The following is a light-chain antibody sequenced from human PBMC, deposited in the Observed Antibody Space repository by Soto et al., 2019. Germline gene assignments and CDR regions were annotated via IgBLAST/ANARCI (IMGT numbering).Light chain of an antibody. CDR3: QEYNTWPWT. J-gene: IGKJ1*01. CDR1: QSVNSN. V-gene: IGKV3-15*01. Sequence: ETVMTQSPATLSVSPGERATLSCRASQSVNSNLAWYQQKLGQAPRVLIYGASTRDTGIPARFSGSGSGTEFILTISSLQSEEFALYYCQEYNTWPWTFGQGTKVEIK. CDR2: GAS.